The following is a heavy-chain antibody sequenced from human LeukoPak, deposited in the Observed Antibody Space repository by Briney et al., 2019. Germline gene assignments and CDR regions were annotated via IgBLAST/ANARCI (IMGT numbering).Heavy chain of an antibody. Sequence: PSETLSLTCTVSGGSISSYYWSWIRQPAGKGLEWIGRIYTSGSTNYNPSPKSRVTMSVDTSKNQFSLKLSSVTAADTAVYYCARESIAARYYYYYYMDVWGKGTTVTVSS. CDR3: ARESIAARYYYYYYMDV. D-gene: IGHD6-6*01. J-gene: IGHJ6*03. CDR1: GGSISSYY. V-gene: IGHV4-4*07. CDR2: IYTSGST.